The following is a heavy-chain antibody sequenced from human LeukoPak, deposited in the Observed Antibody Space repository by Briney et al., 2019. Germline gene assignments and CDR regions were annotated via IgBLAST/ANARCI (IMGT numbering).Heavy chain of an antibody. J-gene: IGHJ4*02. Sequence: SETLSLTCAVSGGPLSSSNCWSWVRQPPGKGLEWIGEIYHSGSTKYNPSLKSRVTISVDKSKNQFSLKLSSVPAADTAVDYCAGLLGVAGTTRLDYWGQGTLVTVSS. CDR1: GGPLSSSNC. V-gene: IGHV4-4*02. CDR2: IYHSGST. D-gene: IGHD6-19*01. CDR3: AGLLGVAGTTRLDY.